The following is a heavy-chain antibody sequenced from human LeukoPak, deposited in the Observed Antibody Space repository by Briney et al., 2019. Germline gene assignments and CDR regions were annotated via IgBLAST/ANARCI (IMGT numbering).Heavy chain of an antibody. CDR1: GGTFSSYA. CDR2: IIPIFGTA. V-gene: IGHV1-69*01. D-gene: IGHD2-15*01. CDR3: AREWCSGGSCYYNY. Sequence: GASVMVSCKASGGTFSSYAISWVRQAPGQGLEWMGGIIPIFGTANYAQKFQGRVTITADESTSTAYMELSSLRSEDTAVYYCAREWCSGGSCYYNYWGQGTLVTVSS. J-gene: IGHJ4*02.